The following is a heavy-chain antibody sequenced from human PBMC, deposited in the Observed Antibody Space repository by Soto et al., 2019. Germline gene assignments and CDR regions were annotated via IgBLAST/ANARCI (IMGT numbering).Heavy chain of an antibody. CDR3: GSDGSESSGLDV. CDR2: IYNCGNS. CDR1: GFSISSYS. J-gene: IGHJ6*02. V-gene: IGHV4-4*07. Sequence: ETLSLTCTVSGFSISSYSLSWIRQSAGKGLEWIGRIYNCGNSQYNPSLKNRVTMSSDTSKNQFSLMLNSVTAADTAAYYWGSDGSESSGLDVWGQGTTVTVSS. D-gene: IGHD6-25*01.